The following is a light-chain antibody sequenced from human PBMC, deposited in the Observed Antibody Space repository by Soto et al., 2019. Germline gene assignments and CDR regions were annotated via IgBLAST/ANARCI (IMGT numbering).Light chain of an antibody. Sequence: IQLTQSPSSLSASVGDRVTITCRASQGISSYLAWYQQKPGKAPKLLIYAASTLQSGVPSRFSGSGSGTDFTLTISRLQPEDCATYYCQQLNSYPRTFGQGTKLEIK. CDR3: QQLNSYPRT. CDR1: QGISSY. V-gene: IGKV1-9*01. CDR2: AAS. J-gene: IGKJ2*02.